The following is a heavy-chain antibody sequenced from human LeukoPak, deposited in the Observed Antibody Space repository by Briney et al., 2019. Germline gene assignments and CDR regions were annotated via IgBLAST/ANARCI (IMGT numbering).Heavy chain of an antibody. J-gene: IGHJ4*02. CDR2: IWNTGTNT. V-gene: IGHV3-33*01. CDR3: AGDTPPGGDYYFDY. D-gene: IGHD3-16*01. CDR1: GFSLSTYG. Sequence: GGSLRLSCAASGFSLSTYGMHWVRKAPGKGREWVALIWNTGTNTYYADSVKGRFTISRDNSKNTLYLQMNSLRSEDTAVYYCAGDTPPGGDYYFDYWGQGTLVIVSS.